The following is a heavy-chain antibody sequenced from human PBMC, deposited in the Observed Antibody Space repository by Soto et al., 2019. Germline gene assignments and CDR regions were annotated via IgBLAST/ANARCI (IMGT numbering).Heavy chain of an antibody. Sequence: EVQLLESGGGLVQPGGSLRLSCAASGFTFSSYAMSWVRQAPGKGLEWVSAISGSGGSTYYADTVKGRFTNSRDNSKNTLYLQMNSLRAEDTAVYYCAKPFGVVGYYGMDVWGQGTTVTVSS. D-gene: IGHD3-3*01. V-gene: IGHV3-23*01. CDR1: GFTFSSYA. CDR2: ISGSGGST. J-gene: IGHJ6*02. CDR3: AKPFGVVGYYGMDV.